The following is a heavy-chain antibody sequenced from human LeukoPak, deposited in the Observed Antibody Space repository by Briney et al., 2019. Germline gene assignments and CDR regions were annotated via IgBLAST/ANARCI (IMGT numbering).Heavy chain of an antibody. J-gene: IGHJ5*02. V-gene: IGHV3-33*01. D-gene: IGHD3-9*01. CDR1: GFTFSSYG. CDR2: IWYDGSNK. Sequence: GGSLRLSCAASGFTFSSYGMHWVRQAPGKGLEWVAVIWYDGSNKYYADSVKGRFTISRDNSKNTLYLQMNSLGAEDTAVYYCARAPGGPLRYFDWPPDPWGQGTLVTVSS. CDR3: ARAPGGPLRYFDWPPDP.